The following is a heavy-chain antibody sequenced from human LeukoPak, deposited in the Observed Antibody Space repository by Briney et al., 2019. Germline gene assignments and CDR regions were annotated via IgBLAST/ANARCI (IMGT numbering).Heavy chain of an antibody. J-gene: IGHJ4*02. CDR2: ISSSGSTI. CDR1: GFTFSDYY. D-gene: IGHD6-19*01. V-gene: IGHV3-11*01. CDR3: AKGWGAVAGTFYFDY. Sequence: GGSLRLSCAASGFTFSDYYMSWIRQAPGKGLEWVSYISSSGSTIYYADSVKGRFTISRDNAKNSLYLQMNSLRDEDTAVYYCAKGWGAVAGTFYFDYWGQGIQVTVSS.